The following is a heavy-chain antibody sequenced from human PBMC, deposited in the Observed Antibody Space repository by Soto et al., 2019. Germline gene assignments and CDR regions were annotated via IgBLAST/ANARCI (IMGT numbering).Heavy chain of an antibody. CDR2: ISYDGSDI. Sequence: GGSLRLSCAASGFMFSTYAMHWVRQAPGKGLEWVAVISYDGSDIYYGDSGKGRFTISRDNSRNTLYLEMNSLQTEDTAVFYCARDQGRTVTRGDWFDPWGQGTLVTVSS. D-gene: IGHD6-19*01. V-gene: IGHV3-30-3*01. J-gene: IGHJ5*02. CDR3: ARDQGRTVTRGDWFDP. CDR1: GFMFSTYA.